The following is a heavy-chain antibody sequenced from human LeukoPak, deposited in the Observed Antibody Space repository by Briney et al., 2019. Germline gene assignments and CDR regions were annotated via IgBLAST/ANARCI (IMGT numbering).Heavy chain of an antibody. CDR3: AKDKYDILTGPFDY. J-gene: IGHJ4*02. D-gene: IGHD3-9*01. V-gene: IGHV3-9*01. Sequence: GRFTVSRDNAKNSLYLQMNSLRTEDTALYYCAKDKYDILTGPFDYWGQGTLVTVSS.